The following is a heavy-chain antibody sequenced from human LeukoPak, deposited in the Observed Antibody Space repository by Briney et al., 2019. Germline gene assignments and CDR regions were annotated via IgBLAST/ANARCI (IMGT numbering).Heavy chain of an antibody. J-gene: IGHJ4*02. CDR1: GFTFSRYG. D-gene: IGHD3-9*01. Sequence: PGGSLRLSCAASGFTFSRYGINWVRQAPGKGLEWVSSISSSTTYIYYADSVKGRFTISRDNARNSAYLQMNSLRAADTAVYYCARIHDVLTGSFDYWGQGTLVTVSS. V-gene: IGHV3-21*01. CDR3: ARIHDVLTGSFDY. CDR2: ISSSTTYI.